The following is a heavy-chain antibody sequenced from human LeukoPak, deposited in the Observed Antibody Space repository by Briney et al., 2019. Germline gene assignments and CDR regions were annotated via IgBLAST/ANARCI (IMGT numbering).Heavy chain of an antibody. CDR1: GFTFSNYA. CDR3: AKEAGAAADYYFDC. D-gene: IGHD6-13*01. V-gene: IGHV3-23*01. CDR2: ISSSGGST. Sequence: GGSLRLSCAASGFTFSNYALSWVRQAPGKGLEWVSSISSSGGSTYYADSVKGRFTISRDNSKNTLYLQMNSLRAEDTAVYYCAKEAGAAADYYFDCWGQGTLVTVSS. J-gene: IGHJ4*02.